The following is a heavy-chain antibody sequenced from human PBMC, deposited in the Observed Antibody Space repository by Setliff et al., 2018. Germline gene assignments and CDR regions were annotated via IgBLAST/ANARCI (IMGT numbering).Heavy chain of an antibody. CDR2: YHTGGST. V-gene: IGHV4-61*09. CDR1: GGSISSGGYY. D-gene: IGHD6-19*01. Sequence: KPSETLSLTCTVSGGSISSGGYYWTWIRQPAGKGLEWIGHYHTGGSTNYNRSLKSRVTMSVDTSKNQFSLKLSSVTAADTAVYYCARGWGSGWSKEGAFDIWGQGTMVTVSS. J-gene: IGHJ3*02. CDR3: ARGWGSGWSKEGAFDI.